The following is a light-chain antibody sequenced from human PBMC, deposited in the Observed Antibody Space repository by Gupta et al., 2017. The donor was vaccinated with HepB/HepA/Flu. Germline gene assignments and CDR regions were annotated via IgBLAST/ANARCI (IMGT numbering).Light chain of an antibody. CDR3: QQFGGSFPLT. Sequence: EIVLTQSPGTLSLSPGERATLSCRASQSVSNSYLAWYQQKPGQAPRLLIYSTSTRAAGIPDRFSGSGSGTDFTLTITRLEPEDFAVYYCQQFGGSFPLTFGGGTKVGIK. J-gene: IGKJ4*01. CDR1: QSVSNSY. V-gene: IGKV3-20*01. CDR2: STS.